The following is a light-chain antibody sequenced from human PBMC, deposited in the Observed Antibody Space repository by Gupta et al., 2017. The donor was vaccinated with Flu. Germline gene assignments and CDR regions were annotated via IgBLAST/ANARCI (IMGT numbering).Light chain of an antibody. CDR1: SSDVDIYNL. CDR3: CSYGGSSTYV. Sequence: SALPQPASVSGSPGQSITISCTLTSSDVDIYNLVSWYQQYPAKAHKLMICDGSKRPAGVADRFSGSTAGNTASLTISGLKAEDEADYYCCSYGGSSTYVFGRGTKFTVL. J-gene: IGLJ1*01. CDR2: DGS. V-gene: IGLV2-23*01.